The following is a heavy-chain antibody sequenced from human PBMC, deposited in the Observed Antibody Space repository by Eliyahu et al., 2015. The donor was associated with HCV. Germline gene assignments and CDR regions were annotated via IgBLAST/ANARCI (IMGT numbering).Heavy chain of an antibody. CDR2: IWYDGSNR. V-gene: IGHV3-33*01. D-gene: IGHD1-14*01. Sequence: GKGLEWVAVIWYDGSNRFYADSVKGRFTISRDTSKNTLFLDMSSLRVEDTAVYYCVRINLGFDSWGQGTQVTVSS. CDR3: VRINLGFDS. J-gene: IGHJ4*02.